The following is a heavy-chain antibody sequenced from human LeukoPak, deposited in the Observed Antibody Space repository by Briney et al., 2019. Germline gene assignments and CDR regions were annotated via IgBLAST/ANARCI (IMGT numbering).Heavy chain of an antibody. J-gene: IGHJ4*02. CDR2: INHSGST. D-gene: IGHD2-15*01. CDR3: ARVVGPARFQN. Sequence: SETPSLTCAVYGGSFSGYYWSWIRQPPGKGLEWIGEINHSGSTNYNPSLKSRVTISVDTSKNQFSLKLSSVTAADTAVYYCARVVGPARFQNWGQGTLVTVSS. CDR1: GGSFSGYY. V-gene: IGHV4-34*01.